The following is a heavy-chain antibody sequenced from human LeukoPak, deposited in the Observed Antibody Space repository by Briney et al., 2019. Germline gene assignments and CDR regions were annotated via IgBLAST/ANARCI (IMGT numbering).Heavy chain of an antibody. J-gene: IGHJ4*02. Sequence: GGSLRLSCAASGSTFSSYAMSWVRQAPGKGLEWVSAISGSGGNTYYADSVKGRFTISRDNSKNTLYLLMNSLRAEDTAVYYCTKNWGYYYDSTGYYSDYWGQGTLVTVSS. D-gene: IGHD3-22*01. CDR2: ISGSGGNT. CDR3: TKNWGYYYDSTGYYSDY. CDR1: GSTFSSYA. V-gene: IGHV3-23*01.